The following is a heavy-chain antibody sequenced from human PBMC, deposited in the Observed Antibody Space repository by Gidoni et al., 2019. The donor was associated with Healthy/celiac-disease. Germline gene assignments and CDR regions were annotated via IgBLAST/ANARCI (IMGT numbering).Heavy chain of an antibody. CDR1: GFTFSSYG. D-gene: IGHD3-22*01. Sequence: QVQLVESGGGVVQPGRSLRLSCAASGFTFSSYGMHWVRQAPGKGLEWVAVIWYDGSNKYYADSVKGRFTISRDNSKNTLYLQMNSLRAEDTAVYYCARGAEYYYDSSGYYGAFDIWGQGTMVTVSS. V-gene: IGHV3-33*01. CDR2: IWYDGSNK. CDR3: ARGAEYYYDSSGYYGAFDI. J-gene: IGHJ3*02.